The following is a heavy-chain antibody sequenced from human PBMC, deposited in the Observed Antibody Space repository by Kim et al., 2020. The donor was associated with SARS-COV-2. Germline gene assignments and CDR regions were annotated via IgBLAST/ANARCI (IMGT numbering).Heavy chain of an antibody. J-gene: IGHJ5*02. CDR3: ARQWGHGGSSTYTSDWFDP. D-gene: IGHD1-26*01. V-gene: IGHV4-39*01. Sequence: SRVTMSVDTSKNQFSLKLSSVTAADTAVYYCARQWGHGGSSTYTSDWFDPWGQGTLVTVSS.